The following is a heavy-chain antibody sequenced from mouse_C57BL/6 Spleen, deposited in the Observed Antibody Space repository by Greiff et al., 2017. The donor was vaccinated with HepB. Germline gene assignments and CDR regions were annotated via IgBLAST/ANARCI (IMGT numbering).Heavy chain of an antibody. J-gene: IGHJ1*03. CDR3: ARTGLYWYFDV. Sequence: EVHLVESEGGLVQPGSSMKLSCTASGFTFSDYYMAWVRQVPEKGLEWVANINYDGSSTYYLDSLKSRFIISRDNAKNILYLQMSSLKSGDTATYYCARTGLYWYFDVWGTGTTVTVSS. V-gene: IGHV5-16*01. D-gene: IGHD4-1*01. CDR1: GFTFSDYY. CDR2: INYDGSST.